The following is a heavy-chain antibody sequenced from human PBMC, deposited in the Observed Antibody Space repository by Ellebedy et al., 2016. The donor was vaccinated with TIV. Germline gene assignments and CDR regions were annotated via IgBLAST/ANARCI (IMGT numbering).Heavy chain of an antibody. J-gene: IGHJ4*02. Sequence: GESLKISCAASGFTVSSNYMSWVRQAPGKGLEWVSVIYSGGSTYYADSVKGRFTISRDNSKNSLYLQMNSLRTEDTALYYCAKDAGEYYFDYWGQGTLVTVSS. V-gene: IGHV3-53*05. CDR2: IYSGGST. CDR1: GFTVSSNY. CDR3: AKDAGEYYFDY.